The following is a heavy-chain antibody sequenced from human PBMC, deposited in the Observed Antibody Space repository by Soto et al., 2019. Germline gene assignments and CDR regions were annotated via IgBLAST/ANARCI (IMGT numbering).Heavy chain of an antibody. V-gene: IGHV3-30*18. CDR2: ISYDGSNK. CDR3: AKDLADYYYYGMDV. CDR1: GFTFSSYG. J-gene: IGHJ6*02. Sequence: QVQLVESGGGVVQPGRSLRLSCAASGFTFSSYGMHWVRQAPGKGLEWVAVISYDGSNKYYADSVKGRFTISRDNSKNTLYLQMNSLRAEDTAVYYCAKDLADYYYYGMDVWDQGTTVTVSS.